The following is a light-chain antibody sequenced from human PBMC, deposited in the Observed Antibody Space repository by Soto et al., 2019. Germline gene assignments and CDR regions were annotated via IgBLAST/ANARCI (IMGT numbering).Light chain of an antibody. CDR1: QGISSN. Sequence: QLTQSPSSLSASVGDRFAITCRASQGISSNLAWYQQKPGRAPKLLIFGASTLQSGVPSRFSGSGSGTDFTLTISSLQPEDFATYFCQKLNAYPPWTFGQGTKVDI. CDR2: GAS. CDR3: QKLNAYPPWT. J-gene: IGKJ1*01. V-gene: IGKV1-9*01.